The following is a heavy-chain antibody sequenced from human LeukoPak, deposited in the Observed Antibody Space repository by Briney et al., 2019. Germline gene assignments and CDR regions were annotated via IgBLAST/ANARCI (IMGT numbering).Heavy chain of an antibody. CDR3: AKDVYDCSGGSCPQYYYVMDV. V-gene: IGHV3-30*02. CDR1: GFTFSSYG. Sequence: PGGSLRLSCTASGFTFSSYGMHWVRQAPGKGLEWVSFIRFDGSEKYCADSVRGRFTISRDNSKNTLSLQMNSLRAEDTALYYCAKDVYDCSGGSCPQYYYVMDVWGQGTTVTVSS. J-gene: IGHJ6*02. D-gene: IGHD2-15*01. CDR2: IRFDGSEK.